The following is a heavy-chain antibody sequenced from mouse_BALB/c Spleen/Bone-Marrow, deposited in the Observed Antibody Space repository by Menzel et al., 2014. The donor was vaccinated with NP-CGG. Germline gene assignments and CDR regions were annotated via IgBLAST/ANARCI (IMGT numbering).Heavy chain of an antibody. CDR1: GYTFTSYY. Sequence: QVQLQQSGAELVKPGASVKLSCKASGYTFTSYYMYWVKQRPGQGLEWIGEINPSNGGTNFNEKFKSKATLTVDKSSSKAYMKLSSLTSEDSAVYYCTRREYYRYNRAMDYWGQGTSVTVSS. CDR3: TRREYYRYNRAMDY. V-gene: IGHV1S81*02. D-gene: IGHD2-14*01. CDR2: INPSNGGT. J-gene: IGHJ4*01.